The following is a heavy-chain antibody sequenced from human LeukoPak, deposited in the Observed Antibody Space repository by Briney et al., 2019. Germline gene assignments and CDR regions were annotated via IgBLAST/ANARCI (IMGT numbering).Heavy chain of an antibody. D-gene: IGHD1-26*01. Sequence: GGSLRLSCTASGFTFGDYALSWFRQAPGKGLEWVGFIRSKAYGGTPEYAASVKGRFTISRDDSKNIAYLQMNSLKTEDTAVYYCTRASYGGTYPRGVDVFDIWGQGTMVTVSS. CDR2: IRSKAYGGTP. CDR1: GFTFGDYA. V-gene: IGHV3-49*03. J-gene: IGHJ3*02. CDR3: TRASYGGTYPRGVDVFDI.